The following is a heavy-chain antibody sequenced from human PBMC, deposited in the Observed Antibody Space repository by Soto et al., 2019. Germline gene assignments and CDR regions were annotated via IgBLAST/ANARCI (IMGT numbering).Heavy chain of an antibody. CDR3: ARDAVGSSDYGDYVYYYYMDV. V-gene: IGHV3-11*01. CDR1: GFTFSDYY. Sequence: GGSLRLSCAASGFTFSDYYMSWIRQAPGKGLEWVSYISSSGSTIYYADSVKGRFTISRDNAKNSLYLQMNSLRAEDTAVYYCARDAVGSSDYGDYVYYYYMDVWGKGTTVTVSS. J-gene: IGHJ6*03. D-gene: IGHD4-17*01. CDR2: ISSSGSTI.